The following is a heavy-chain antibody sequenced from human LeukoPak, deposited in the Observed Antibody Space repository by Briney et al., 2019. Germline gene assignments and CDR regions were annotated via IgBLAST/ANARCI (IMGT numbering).Heavy chain of an antibody. J-gene: IGHJ4*02. CDR1: GGTFSSYA. CDR2: IIPIFGTA. D-gene: IGHD2-21*02. V-gene: IGHV1-69*13. CDR3: ATRPEVVTAVPDFGFDY. Sequence: SVKVSCKASGGTFSSYAISWVRQAPGQGLEWMGGIIPIFGTANYAQKFRGRVTITADESTSTAYMELSSLRSEDTAVYYCATRPEVVTAVPDFGFDYWGQGTLVTVSS.